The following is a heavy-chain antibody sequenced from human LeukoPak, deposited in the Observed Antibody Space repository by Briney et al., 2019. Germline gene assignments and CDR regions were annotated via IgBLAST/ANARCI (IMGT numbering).Heavy chain of an antibody. CDR2: IYYSGST. V-gene: IGHV4-30-4*01. Sequence: IGYIYYSGSTYYNPSLKSRVTISVDTSKNQFSLKLSSVTAADTAVYYCAREGELMVYAISYWGQGTLVTVSS. J-gene: IGHJ4*02. D-gene: IGHD2-8*01. CDR3: AREGELMVYAISY.